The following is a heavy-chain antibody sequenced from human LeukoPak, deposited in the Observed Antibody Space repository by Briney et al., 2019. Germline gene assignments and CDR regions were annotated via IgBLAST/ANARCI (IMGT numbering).Heavy chain of an antibody. CDR2: INPNSGGT. CDR1: GYTFTGYY. J-gene: IGHJ6*03. Sequence: ASVKVSCKASGYTFTGYYMHWVRQAPGQGLEWMGWINPNSGGTNYAQKFQGRVTMTRDTSISTAYIELSRLRSDDTAVYYCARDALPYYYYYMDVWGKGTAVTISS. V-gene: IGHV1-2*02. CDR3: ARDALPYYYYYMDV.